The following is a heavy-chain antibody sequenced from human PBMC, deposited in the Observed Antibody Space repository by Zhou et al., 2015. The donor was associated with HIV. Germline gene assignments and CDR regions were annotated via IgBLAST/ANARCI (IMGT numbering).Heavy chain of an antibody. CDR1: GFTFTNYW. CDR2: INNDGSGK. V-gene: IGHV3-74*01. J-gene: IGHJ6*02. CDR3: VRDRVHCSGSDCYSWNGMDV. D-gene: IGHD2-15*01. Sequence: EVQLVDSGGRLKFSRGGSLRLSCRVSGFTFTNYWMHWVRQVPGKGLEWVSRINNDGSGKGYADSVKGRFTISRDNANNTLYLQMNSLRPEDTAVYYCVRDRVHCSGSDCYSWNGMDVWGHGTAVTVSS.